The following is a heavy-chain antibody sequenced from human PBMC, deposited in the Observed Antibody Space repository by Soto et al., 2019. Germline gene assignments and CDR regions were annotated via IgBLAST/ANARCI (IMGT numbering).Heavy chain of an antibody. Sequence: SETLSLTCTVSGGSVTGFYWSWIRQPPGKRLEWIGYIFHSGSSNYNPSLKSRVTISVDTSKSQVSLRLTSVTAADTAVYYCARRYNWNDYYFDPWGQGTLVTVSS. D-gene: IGHD1-20*01. CDR1: GGSVTGFY. CDR3: ARRYNWNDYYFDP. J-gene: IGHJ5*02. CDR2: IFHSGSS. V-gene: IGHV4-59*02.